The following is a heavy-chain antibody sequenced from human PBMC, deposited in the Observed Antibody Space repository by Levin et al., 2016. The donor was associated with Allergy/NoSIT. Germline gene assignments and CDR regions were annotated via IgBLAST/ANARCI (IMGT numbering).Heavy chain of an antibody. Sequence: GESLKISCAASGVTFSSYAMHWVRQAPGKGLEYVSAITSSGATYYANSVKGRFTISRDNSKNTLYLQMNSLRAEDTAVYYCAKAPTYGYSYGYGDYWGQGTLVTVSS. CDR2: ITSSGAT. J-gene: IGHJ4*02. CDR3: AKAPTYGYSYGYGDY. V-gene: IGHV3-64*01. CDR1: GVTFSSYA. D-gene: IGHD5-18*01.